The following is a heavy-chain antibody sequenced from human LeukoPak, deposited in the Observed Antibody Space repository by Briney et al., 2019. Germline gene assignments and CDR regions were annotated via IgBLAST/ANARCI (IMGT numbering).Heavy chain of an antibody. CDR3: ARFVVVAAHFDY. V-gene: IGHV4-39*01. Sequence: SETLSLTCTVSGGSISSSGYCWGWIRQPPGKGLEWIGSIYYSGNTYYNPSLKSRVTISVDTSKNQFSLKLSSVTAADTAVYYCARFVVVAAHFDYWGQGTLVTVSS. CDR1: GGSISSSGYC. J-gene: IGHJ4*02. D-gene: IGHD2-15*01. CDR2: IYYSGNT.